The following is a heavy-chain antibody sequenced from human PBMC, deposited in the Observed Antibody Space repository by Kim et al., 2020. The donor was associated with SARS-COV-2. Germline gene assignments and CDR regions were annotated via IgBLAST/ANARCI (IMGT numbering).Heavy chain of an antibody. CDR1: GYTFTGYY. J-gene: IGHJ3*02. CDR3: ARGRLLWFGELPAGPFDI. CDR2: INPNSGGT. V-gene: IGHV1-2*02. D-gene: IGHD3-10*01. Sequence: ASVKVSCKASGYTFTGYYMHWVRQAPGQGLEWMGWINPNSGGTNYAQKFQGRVTMTRDTAISTAYMELSRLRSDDTAVYYCARGRLLWFGELPAGPFDIWGQGTMVTVSS.